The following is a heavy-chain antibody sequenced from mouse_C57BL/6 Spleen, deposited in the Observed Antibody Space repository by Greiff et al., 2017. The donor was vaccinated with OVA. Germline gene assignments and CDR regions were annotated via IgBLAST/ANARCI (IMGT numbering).Heavy chain of an antibody. CDR2: ISSGSSTI. J-gene: IGHJ3*01. Sequence: EVQLQESGGGLVKPGGSLKLSCAASGFTFSDYGMHWVRQAPEKGLEWVAYISSGSSTIYYADTVKGRFTISRDNAKNTLFLQMTSLRSEDTAMYYCAGGDDYDGFAYWGQGTLVTVSA. CDR3: AGGDDYDGFAY. D-gene: IGHD2-4*01. CDR1: GFTFSDYG. V-gene: IGHV5-17*01.